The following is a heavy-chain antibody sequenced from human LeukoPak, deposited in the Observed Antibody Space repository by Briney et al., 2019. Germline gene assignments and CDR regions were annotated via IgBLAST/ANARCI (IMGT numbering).Heavy chain of an antibody. J-gene: IGHJ4*02. CDR2: IRSSGSST. Sequence: GGSLRLSCAASGFTFSDNSMNWVRQAPGKGLEWISYIRSSGSSTYYTDSVKGRFTISRDNAKNSLYLQMSSLRAEDTAVYYCARSRSGFYFDYWGQGALVTVPS. CDR1: GFTFSDNS. V-gene: IGHV3-48*01. CDR3: ARSRSGFYFDY. D-gene: IGHD3-9*01.